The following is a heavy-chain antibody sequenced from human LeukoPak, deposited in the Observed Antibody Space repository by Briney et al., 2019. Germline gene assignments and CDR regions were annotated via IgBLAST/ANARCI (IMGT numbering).Heavy chain of an antibody. D-gene: IGHD2-15*01. CDR3: AKWAGDEKHGSTWYGPLDH. Sequence: GGSLRLSCAASGFRFSAYALSWVRQAPGKGLEWVSSISGSGDSTFYADSVKGRFTISRDNSENTLYLQMNSLRAEDTALYYCAKWAGDEKHGSTWYGPLDHWGQGTLVTVSS. V-gene: IGHV3-23*01. J-gene: IGHJ4*02. CDR2: ISGSGDST. CDR1: GFRFSAYA.